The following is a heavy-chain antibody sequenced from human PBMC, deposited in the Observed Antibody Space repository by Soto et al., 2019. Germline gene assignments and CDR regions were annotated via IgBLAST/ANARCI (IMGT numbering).Heavy chain of an antibody. CDR2: IYSGGST. CDR1: GFTVSSNY. CDR3: ARADGWLQSYYFDY. J-gene: IGHJ4*02. V-gene: IGHV3-53*01. Sequence: LRLSCAASGFTVSSNYMSWVRQAPGKGLEWVSVIYSGGSTYYADSVKGRFTISRDNSKNTLYLQMNSLRAEDTAVYYCARADGWLQSYYFDYWGQGTLVTVSS. D-gene: IGHD5-12*01.